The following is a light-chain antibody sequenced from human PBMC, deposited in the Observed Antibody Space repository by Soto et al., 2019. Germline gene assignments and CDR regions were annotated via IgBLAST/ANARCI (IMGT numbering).Light chain of an antibody. CDR2: GAS. V-gene: IGKV3-15*01. CDR1: QSVTSN. CDR3: QQYSDCPRT. Sequence: EIVMTQSPATLSVSPGERATLSCGASQSVTSNLAWYQQKPGQAPRLLIYGASTRAAGIPARVSGSGSGTEFTLTISSLQSEDFAVYYCQQYSDCPRTFGVGTKVDIK. J-gene: IGKJ4*02.